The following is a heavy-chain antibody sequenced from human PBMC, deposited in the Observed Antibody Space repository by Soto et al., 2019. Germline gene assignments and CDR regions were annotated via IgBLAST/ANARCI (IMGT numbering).Heavy chain of an antibody. CDR3: ARYDYDNNIYSIDY. V-gene: IGHV4-31*03. CDR1: GGSISSGGYY. Sequence: SETLSLTCTVSGGSISSGGYYWSWIRQHPGKDLERIGYIYYSGSTYYNPYLKSRVTISVDTSKNQFSLKLSSLTAADTAVYYCARYDYDNNIYSIDYWGQEALVTVSS. CDR2: IYYSGST. D-gene: IGHD3-22*01. J-gene: IGHJ4*02.